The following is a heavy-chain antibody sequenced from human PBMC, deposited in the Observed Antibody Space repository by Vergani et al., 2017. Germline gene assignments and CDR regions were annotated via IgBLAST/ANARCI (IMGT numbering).Heavy chain of an antibody. CDR3: ARVNTETNGHLYYYYYMDV. J-gene: IGHJ6*03. V-gene: IGHV4-34*01. CDR2: IDHTGRP. Sequence: QVQLQQWGGGPLKPSETLSLTCVVNGGSFTSYHWTWIRQSPGEGLEWVGDIDHTGRPDYNPSLKIRLTMSVDKSRNQFSLTLNSVTATDTAIYFCARVNTETNGHLYYYYYMDVWGQGTAVTVS. D-gene: IGHD4-11*01. CDR1: GGSFTSYH.